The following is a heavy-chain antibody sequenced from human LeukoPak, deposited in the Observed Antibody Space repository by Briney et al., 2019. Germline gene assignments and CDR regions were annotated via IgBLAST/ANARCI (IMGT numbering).Heavy chain of an antibody. CDR2: ISSSSSYI. Sequence: GGSLRLSCAASGFTFSSYRMNWVRQAPGKGLEWVSSISSSSSYIYYADSVKGRFTISRDNAKNSLYLQMNSLRAEDTAVYYCARADSSGWYSWFDPWGQGTLVTVSS. J-gene: IGHJ5*02. CDR3: ARADSSGWYSWFDP. CDR1: GFTFSSYR. D-gene: IGHD6-19*01. V-gene: IGHV3-21*01.